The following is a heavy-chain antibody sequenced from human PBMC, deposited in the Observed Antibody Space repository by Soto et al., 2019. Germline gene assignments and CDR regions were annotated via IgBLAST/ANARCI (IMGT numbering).Heavy chain of an antibody. V-gene: IGHV3-23*01. CDR2: ISGSGGST. CDR1: GFTFSSYA. D-gene: IGHD2-2*01. CDR3: AKSIVVVPAAMSLSWYYYGMDV. J-gene: IGHJ6*02. Sequence: GGSLRLSCAASGFTFSSYAMSWVRQAPGKGLEWVSAISGSGGSTYYAGSVKGRFTISRDNSKNTLYLQMNSLRAEDTAVYYCAKSIVVVPAAMSLSWYYYGMDVWGQGTTVTVSS.